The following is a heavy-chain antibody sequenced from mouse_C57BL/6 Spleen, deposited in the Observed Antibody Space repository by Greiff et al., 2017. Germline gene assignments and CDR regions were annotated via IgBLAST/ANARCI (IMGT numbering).Heavy chain of an antibody. J-gene: IGHJ3*01. D-gene: IGHD1-1*01. CDR3: ASYGSSSWFAY. CDR1: GFNITDYY. Sequence: VQLQQSGAELVKPGASVKLSCTASGFNITDYYMHWVKQRTEQGLEWIGRIDPEDGETKYAAKFQGKATITADTSSNTAYLQLSSLTYEDTAGYYCASYGSSSWFAYWGQGTPVTVSA. V-gene: IGHV14-2*01. CDR2: IDPEDGET.